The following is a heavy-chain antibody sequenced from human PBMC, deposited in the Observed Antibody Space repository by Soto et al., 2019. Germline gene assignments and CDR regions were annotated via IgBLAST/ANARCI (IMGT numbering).Heavy chain of an antibody. D-gene: IGHD3-22*01. CDR1: GGTFGSDA. J-gene: IGHJ5*02. CDR2: IIPIFGTT. V-gene: IGHV1-69*06. CDR3: ARGRKDSGYYTNWLDP. Sequence: SVKVSCKASGGTFGSDAITWVRQAPGQGLEWVGRIIPIFGTTNYAQNLQGRVTISADKSTLTSYMELHSLTSDDTALYYCARGRKDSGYYTNWLDPWGQGTQVTVSS.